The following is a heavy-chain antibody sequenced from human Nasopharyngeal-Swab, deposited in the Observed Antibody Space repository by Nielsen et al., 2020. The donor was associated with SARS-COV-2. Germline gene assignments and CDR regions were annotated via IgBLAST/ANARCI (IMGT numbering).Heavy chain of an antibody. V-gene: IGHV3-21*01. J-gene: IGHJ6*03. Sequence: RQAPGEGVEWGSSLTSSSSYIYYADSVKGRFTISRDNAKNSLYLQMNSLRAEDTAVYYCARDLGFNTIFGVVIRKPYYMDVWGKGTTVTVSS. CDR2: LTSSSSYI. D-gene: IGHD3-3*01. CDR3: ARDLGFNTIFGVVIRKPYYMDV.